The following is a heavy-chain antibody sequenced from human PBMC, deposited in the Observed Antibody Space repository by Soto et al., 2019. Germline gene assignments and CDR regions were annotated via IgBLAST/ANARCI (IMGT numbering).Heavy chain of an antibody. CDR3: ARELASYNDY. CDR1: GFTFSGYW. CDR2: IDGDGSRT. V-gene: IGHV3-74*01. D-gene: IGHD1-1*01. Sequence: GGSLRLSCAASGFTFSGYWMHWVRQAPGKGLVWVSRIDGDGSRTNYADSMKGRFTISRDNAKNTLYLQMNSLRAEDTAVYYCARELASYNDYWGQGTLVTVSS. J-gene: IGHJ4*02.